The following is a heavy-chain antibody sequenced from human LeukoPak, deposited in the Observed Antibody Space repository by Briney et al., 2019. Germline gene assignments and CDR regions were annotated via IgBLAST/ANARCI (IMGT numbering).Heavy chain of an antibody. CDR2: IYPGGSDT. D-gene: IGHD2-15*01. J-gene: IGHJ3*02. V-gene: IGHV5-51*01. Sequence: PGESLKISCKGSGYSFTSYWIGWVRQMPGKGLEWMGIIYPGGSDTRCSPSFQGQVTISADKSISTAYLQWSSLKASDTAMYFCARRSIVVVVGASPEDGFDIWGQGTMVTVSS. CDR1: GYSFTSYW. CDR3: ARRSIVVVVGASPEDGFDI.